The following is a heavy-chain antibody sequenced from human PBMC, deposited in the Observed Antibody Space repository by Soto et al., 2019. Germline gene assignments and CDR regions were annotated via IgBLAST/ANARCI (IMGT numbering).Heavy chain of an antibody. CDR1: GYTFTSYD. J-gene: IGHJ4*02. V-gene: IGHV1-8*01. Sequence: ASVKVSCKASGYTFTSYDINWVRQATGQGLEWMGWMNPNSGNTGYAQKFQGRVTMTRNTSISTAYMELSSLRSEDTAVYYCARGGSNGNINDILTPFDYWGQGTLVTVSS. D-gene: IGHD3-9*01. CDR2: MNPNSGNT. CDR3: ARGGSNGNINDILTPFDY.